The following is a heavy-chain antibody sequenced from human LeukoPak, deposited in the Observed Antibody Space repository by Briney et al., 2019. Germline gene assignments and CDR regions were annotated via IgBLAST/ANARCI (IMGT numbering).Heavy chain of an antibody. J-gene: IGHJ4*02. D-gene: IGHD2-15*01. CDR3: AKEDPIVSVGFDY. V-gene: IGHV3-23*01. CDR1: GFTFSSYA. CDR2: ISGSGGNT. Sequence: GGSLRLSCAASGFTFSSYAMSWVRQAPGKGLEWISAISGSGGNTYYADSVKGRLTISRDNSKNALFLQMNSLRVEDTAVYYCAKEDPIVSVGFDYWGQGTLVTVTS.